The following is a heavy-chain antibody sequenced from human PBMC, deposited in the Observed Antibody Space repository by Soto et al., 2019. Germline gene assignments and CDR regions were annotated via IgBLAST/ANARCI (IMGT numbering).Heavy chain of an antibody. CDR2: IIPIFGTA. Sequence: QVQLVQSGAEVKKPGSSVKVSCKASGGTFSSYAISWVRQAPGQGLEWMGGIIPIFGTANYAQKFQGRVTITADESTSTAYMELSSLRSEDTAVYHCGAVGCSGGSCYSFYYGMDVWGQGTTVTVSS. CDR1: GGTFSSYA. V-gene: IGHV1-69*12. CDR3: GAVGCSGGSCYSFYYGMDV. D-gene: IGHD2-15*01. J-gene: IGHJ6*02.